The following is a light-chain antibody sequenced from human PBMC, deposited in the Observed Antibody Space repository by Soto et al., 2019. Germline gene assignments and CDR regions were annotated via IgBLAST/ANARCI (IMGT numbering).Light chain of an antibody. Sequence: DIQMTQSPSSLSASVGDRVTITCRANQGISNYLAWYQQKPRKVPKLLIYAASTLQSGVPSRFSGSGSGTDFTLTISSLQPEDVATYYCQKYNSAPQTCGPRTKVDI. CDR1: QGISNY. CDR3: QKYNSAPQT. CDR2: AAS. V-gene: IGKV1-27*01. J-gene: IGKJ3*01.